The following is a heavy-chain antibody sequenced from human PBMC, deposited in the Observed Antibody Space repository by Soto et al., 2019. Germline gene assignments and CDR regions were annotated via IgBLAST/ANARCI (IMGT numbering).Heavy chain of an antibody. CDR2: IKQDGSEK. CDR1: GFTFSSYW. CDR3: AKDSGDTITMVRDPFTTKNYFDY. J-gene: IGHJ4*02. D-gene: IGHD3-10*01. V-gene: IGHV3-7*01. Sequence: GGSLRLSCAASGFTFSSYWMSWVRQAPGKGLEWVANIKQDGSEKYYVDSVKGRFTISRDNAKNSLYLQMNSLRAEDTAVYYCAKDSGDTITMVRDPFTTKNYFDYWGQGTLVTVSS.